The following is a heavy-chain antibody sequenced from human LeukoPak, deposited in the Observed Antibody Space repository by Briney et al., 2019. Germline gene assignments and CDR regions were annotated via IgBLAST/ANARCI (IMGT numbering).Heavy chain of an antibody. J-gene: IGHJ4*02. Sequence: SETLSLTCTVSGGSISSYYWSWIRQPAGKGLEWIGRIYTSGSTNYNPSLKSRVTMSVDTSKNQFSLKLSSVTAADTAVYYCARSDNSGYDWGYYFDYWGQGTLVTVSS. CDR3: ARSDNSGYDWGYYFDY. V-gene: IGHV4-4*07. D-gene: IGHD5-12*01. CDR1: GGSISSYY. CDR2: IYTSGST.